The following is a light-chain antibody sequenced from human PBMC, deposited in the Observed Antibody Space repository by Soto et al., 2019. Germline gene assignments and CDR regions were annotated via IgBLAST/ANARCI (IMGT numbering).Light chain of an antibody. V-gene: IGLV2-23*01. J-gene: IGLJ1*01. CDR3: CSYAGSSSYV. CDR2: EGS. Sequence: SVLTQPSPLSGSPGQSITISCPGNSRYVGSYNLVSWYQQHPGKAPKLMIYEGSKRPSGVSNRFSGSKSGNTASLTISGLQAEDEADYYCCSYAGSSSYVFGTGTKVTVL. CDR1: SRYVGSYNL.